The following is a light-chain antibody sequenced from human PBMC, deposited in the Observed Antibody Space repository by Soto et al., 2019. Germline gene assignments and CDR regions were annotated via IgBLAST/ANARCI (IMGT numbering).Light chain of an antibody. Sequence: LTQPASVSDSPGQSITISCTGTSSDVGGSNFVSWYQQHPGKPPKLIIYDVANRPSGVSNRFSGSKSGSTASLIISRLQTEDEADYYCVSYTSSTTYVFGTGTKV. CDR3: VSYTSSTTYV. J-gene: IGLJ1*01. CDR2: DVA. V-gene: IGLV2-14*03. CDR1: SSDVGGSNF.